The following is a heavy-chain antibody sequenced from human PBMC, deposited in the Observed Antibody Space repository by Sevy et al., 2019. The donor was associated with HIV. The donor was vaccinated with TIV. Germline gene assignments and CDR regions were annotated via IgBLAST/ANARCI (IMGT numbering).Heavy chain of an antibody. Sequence: GGSLRLSCAASGFTFSDYYMSWIRQAPGKGLEWVSYIISSGTTIYYADSVKGRFTISRDNAKNSLYLQMNSLRAEDTALYYCARARTYHYDSSGFQHWGHGTLVTVSS. J-gene: IGHJ1*01. CDR3: ARARTYHYDSSGFQH. D-gene: IGHD3-22*01. V-gene: IGHV3-11*01. CDR1: GFTFSDYY. CDR2: IISSGTTI.